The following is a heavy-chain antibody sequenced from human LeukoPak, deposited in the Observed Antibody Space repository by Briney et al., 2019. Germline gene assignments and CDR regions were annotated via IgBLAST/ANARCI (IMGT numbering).Heavy chain of an antibody. Sequence: SETLSLTCTVSGGSISSYYWNWIRQPPGKGLEWIGCIYSSGTTNNPSLTSRVTISGDKSKNQFSLKLSSVTAADTAVYYCARGGRISAGGIYYFDNWGQGTLVTVSS. D-gene: IGHD1-14*01. CDR3: ARGGRISAGGIYYFDN. V-gene: IGHV4-59*01. J-gene: IGHJ4*02. CDR1: GGSISSYY. CDR2: IYSSGTT.